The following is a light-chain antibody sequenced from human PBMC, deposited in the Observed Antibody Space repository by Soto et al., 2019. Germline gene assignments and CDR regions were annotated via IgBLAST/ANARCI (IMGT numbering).Light chain of an antibody. J-gene: IGKJ2*01. Sequence: EIMMTQSPATLSVSPGDRATLSCRASQSVSSNLAWYQQKPGQAPRLLIYGASTRATGIPARFSGSGSGTEFTLTISSLQSEDFAVYYCQQYNNWPPGKYTFGQGTKLEIK. CDR3: QQYNNWPPGKYT. CDR2: GAS. CDR1: QSVSSN. V-gene: IGKV3-15*01.